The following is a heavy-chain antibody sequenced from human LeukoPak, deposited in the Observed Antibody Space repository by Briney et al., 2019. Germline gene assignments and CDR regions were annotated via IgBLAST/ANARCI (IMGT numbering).Heavy chain of an antibody. CDR1: GGSISSYY. CDR3: ARGAVYFDY. Sequence: KPSETLSLTCTGSGGSISSYYWSWIRQLPGKGLEWIGYIYYSGSTNYNPSLKSRVTISVDTSKNQFSLKLSSVTAADTAVYYCARGAVYFDYWGQGTLVTVSS. V-gene: IGHV4-59*01. J-gene: IGHJ4*02. CDR2: IYYSGST.